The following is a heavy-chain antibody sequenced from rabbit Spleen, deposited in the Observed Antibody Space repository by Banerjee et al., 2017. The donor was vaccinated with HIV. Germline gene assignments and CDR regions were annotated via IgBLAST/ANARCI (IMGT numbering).Heavy chain of an antibody. V-gene: IGHV1S45*01. CDR1: GFSFSNGYY. Sequence: QEQLVESGGGLVKPGASLTLTCKASGFSFSNGYYMSWVRQAPGKGLEWIGCIGSGTTGNIYYASWAKGRFTISKTSSTTVTLPMTSLTAADTATYFCARDGAGGSYFALWGPGTLVTVS. J-gene: IGHJ4*01. CDR2: IGSGTTGNI. CDR3: ARDGAGGSYFAL. D-gene: IGHD8-1*01.